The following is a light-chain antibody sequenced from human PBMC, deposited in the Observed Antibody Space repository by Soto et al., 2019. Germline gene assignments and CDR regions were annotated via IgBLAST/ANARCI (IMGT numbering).Light chain of an antibody. CDR2: RND. J-gene: IGLJ2*01. V-gene: IGLV1-47*01. CDR1: SSNIGRNY. CDR3: AAWDDSLSAVV. Sequence: QSVLTQPPSASGTPGQRVTISCSGSSSNIGRNYVYWYQQFPGSAPKLLIYRNDQRPSGVPDRFSGSKSGTSASLAISGPRSEDEADNYCAAWDDSLSAVVFGGGTKLTVL.